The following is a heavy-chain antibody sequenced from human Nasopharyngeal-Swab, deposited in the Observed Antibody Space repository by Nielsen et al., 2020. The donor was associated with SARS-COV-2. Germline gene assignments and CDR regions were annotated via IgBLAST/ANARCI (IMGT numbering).Heavy chain of an antibody. J-gene: IGHJ4*02. CDR1: GYSFTSYW. D-gene: IGHD2-2*01. CDR2: IYPGDSDT. Sequence: GGSLRLSCKGSGYSFTSYWIGWVRQMPGKGLEWMGIIYPGDSDTRYSPSFQGQDTISADKSISTAYLQWSSLKASDTAMYYCASAVGGYDPYYFDYWGQGTLVTVSS. V-gene: IGHV5-51*01. CDR3: ASAVGGYDPYYFDY.